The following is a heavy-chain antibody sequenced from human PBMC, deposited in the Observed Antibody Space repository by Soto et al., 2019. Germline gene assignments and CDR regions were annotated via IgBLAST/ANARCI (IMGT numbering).Heavy chain of an antibody. J-gene: IGHJ5*02. CDR1: GSTFTSYY. D-gene: IGHD3-10*01. CDR2: INPSGGST. V-gene: IGHV1-46*01. CDR3: AGADGELFS. Sequence: GASVKVSCKTSGSTFTSYYMHWVRQAPGQGLEWMGIINPSGGSTTYAQKFQGRVTMTRDTSTSTVYMELSSLRSEDTAVYYCAGADGELFSWGQGTMVTVSS.